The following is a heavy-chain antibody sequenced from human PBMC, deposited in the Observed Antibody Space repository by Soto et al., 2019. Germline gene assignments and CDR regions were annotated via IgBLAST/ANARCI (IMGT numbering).Heavy chain of an antibody. CDR3: ASAAGPYYYYYGMDV. CDR1: GFTFSSYW. Sequence: GGSLRLSCAASGFTFSSYWMSWVRQAPGKGLEWVANIKQDGSEKYYVDSVKGRFTISRDNAKNSLYLQMNSLRAEDTAVYYCASAAGPYYYYYGMDVWGQGTTVTVSS. V-gene: IGHV3-7*01. CDR2: IKQDGSEK. J-gene: IGHJ6*02. D-gene: IGHD6-13*01.